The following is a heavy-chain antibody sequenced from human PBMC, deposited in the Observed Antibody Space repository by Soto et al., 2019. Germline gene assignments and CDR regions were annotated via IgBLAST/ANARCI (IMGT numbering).Heavy chain of an antibody. CDR3: AREMHLGSGWGDIDI. CDR1: GFTVSAKW. V-gene: IGHV3-7*03. Sequence: GGSLRLSCAVSGFTVSAKWMSWVRQAPGKGLEWLANINEDGSKKFYVDSVKGRFTISKDNAKNSLSLQLGSLRADDTAAYYCAREMHLGSGWGDIDIWGRGTMVTVSS. D-gene: IGHD6-19*01. J-gene: IGHJ4*02. CDR2: INEDGSKK.